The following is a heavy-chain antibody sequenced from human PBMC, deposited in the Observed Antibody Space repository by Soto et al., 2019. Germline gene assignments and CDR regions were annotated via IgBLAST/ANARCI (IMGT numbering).Heavy chain of an antibody. V-gene: IGHV3-30-3*01. CDR3: ARGRSVIDHDDFEY. J-gene: IGHJ4*02. CDR1: GFTFSSYS. Sequence: QVQLVESGGGVVQPGRSLRLSCAASGFTFSSYSMHWVRQAPGEGLEWVAAMSFDGNSKYFADSVKGRFTISRDNSKNTLSLQMNSLGADDSAVYYCARGRSVIDHDDFEYWGQGTLVTVSS. D-gene: IGHD2-21*01. CDR2: MSFDGNSK.